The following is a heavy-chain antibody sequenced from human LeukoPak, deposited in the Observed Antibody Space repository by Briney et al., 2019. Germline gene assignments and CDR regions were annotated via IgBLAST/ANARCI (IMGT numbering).Heavy chain of an antibody. V-gene: IGHV1-2*02. Sequence: GASVKVSCKASGYTFTDYYIHWVRQAPGQGLEWMGWINPNSGGTNDAQKFQGRVTMTTDTSISTAYMVLSSLRSEDTAVYYCARALSELATIGEDFDYWGQGTLVTVSS. CDR1: GYTFTDYY. D-gene: IGHD5-24*01. J-gene: IGHJ4*02. CDR2: INPNSGGT. CDR3: ARALSELATIGEDFDY.